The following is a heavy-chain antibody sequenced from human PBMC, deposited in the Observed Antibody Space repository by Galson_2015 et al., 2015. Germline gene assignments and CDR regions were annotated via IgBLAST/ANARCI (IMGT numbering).Heavy chain of an antibody. Sequence: ETLSLTCAVSGGSISSRNWWSWVRQPPGKGLEWIGEIYHSGSTNYNPSLKSRVTISVDKSKNQFSLKLSSVTAADTAVYYCARVLFSPPTFDPWGQGTLVTVSS. CDR1: GGSISSRNW. V-gene: IGHV4-4*02. CDR2: IYHSGST. D-gene: IGHD3-10*02. J-gene: IGHJ5*02. CDR3: ARVLFSPPTFDP.